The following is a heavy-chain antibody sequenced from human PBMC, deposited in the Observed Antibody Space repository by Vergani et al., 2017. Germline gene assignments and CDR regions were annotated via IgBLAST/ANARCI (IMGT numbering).Heavy chain of an antibody. D-gene: IGHD3-10*01. CDR1: GVSISSGDYY. CDR2: IYYSGST. V-gene: IGHV4-30-4*01. J-gene: IGHJ4*02. CDR3: ARARRDYYGSGSYFARFDY. Sequence: QVQLQESGPGLVKPSQTLSLTCTVSGVSISSGDYYWSWIRQSPGKGLEWIGYIYYSGSTYYNPSLKSRVTISVDTSKNQFSLKLSSVTAADTAVYYCARARRDYYGSGSYFARFDYWGQGTLVTVSS.